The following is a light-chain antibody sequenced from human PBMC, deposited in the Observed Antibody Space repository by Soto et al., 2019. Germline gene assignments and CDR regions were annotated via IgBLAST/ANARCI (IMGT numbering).Light chain of an antibody. CDR2: AAS. J-gene: IGKJ1*01. CDR3: QQSYSTPWT. Sequence: DIQMTQSPSSLSASVRDRVTITCRASQSVSSYINWYQQKPGKAPKLLIYAASSLPSGVPSRVSGSGSGTDFTLTISSLQPEEFATYYCQQSYSTPWTVGQVTKVEIK. CDR1: QSVSSY. V-gene: IGKV1-39*01.